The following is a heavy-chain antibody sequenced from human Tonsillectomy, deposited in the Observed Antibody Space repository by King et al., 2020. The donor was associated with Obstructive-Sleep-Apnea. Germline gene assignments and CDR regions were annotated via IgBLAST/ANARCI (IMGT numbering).Heavy chain of an antibody. CDR3: AREDSGRYYEKGMDV. J-gene: IGHJ6*02. D-gene: IGHD1-26*01. Sequence: QLVQSGAEVKKPGAPVKVSCKASGYTFTDYYVHWVRQAPGQGLEWMGWINPNSGGTHYAQKFQGRVTMTRDTSISTAYMVLSRLTSDDTAVYYCAREDSGRYYEKGMDVWGQGTTVTVSS. CDR1: GYTFTDYY. V-gene: IGHV1-2*02. CDR2: INPNSGGT.